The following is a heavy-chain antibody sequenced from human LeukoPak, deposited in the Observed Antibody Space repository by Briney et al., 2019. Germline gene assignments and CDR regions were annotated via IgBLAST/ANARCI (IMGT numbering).Heavy chain of an antibody. CDR3: ARVIGVRGFHYMDV. J-gene: IGHJ6*03. V-gene: IGHV1-46*01. D-gene: IGHD3-10*01. Sequence: ASVKVSCKASGYTFTSYYLHWVRQAPGQGLEWMGIINPSGDSTIYAQRFQGRVTMTRDTSTSTVYMELSSLRSEDTAVYYCARVIGVRGFHYMDVWGKGTTVTISS. CDR1: GYTFTSYY. CDR2: INPSGDST.